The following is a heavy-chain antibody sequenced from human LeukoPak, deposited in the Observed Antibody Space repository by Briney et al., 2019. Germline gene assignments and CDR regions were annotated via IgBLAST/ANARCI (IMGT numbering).Heavy chain of an antibody. Sequence: SVKVSCKASGGAFISYAISWVRQAPGQGLEWMGGIIPIFGIANYTQKFQGRVTITADKSTSTAYMELSSLRSEDTAVYYCARVGLWSGYKFDYWGQGTLVTVSS. CDR2: IIPIFGIA. V-gene: IGHV1-69*10. J-gene: IGHJ4*02. D-gene: IGHD3-3*01. CDR1: GGAFISYA. CDR3: ARVGLWSGYKFDY.